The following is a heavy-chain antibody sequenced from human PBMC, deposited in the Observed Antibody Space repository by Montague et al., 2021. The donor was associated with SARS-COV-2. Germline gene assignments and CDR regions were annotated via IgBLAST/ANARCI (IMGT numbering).Heavy chain of an antibody. CDR3: ACGCLSYFGAGSHFYGMDV. CDR1: GTSITSYH. J-gene: IGHJ6*02. Sequence: SETLSLTCSVSGTSITSYHRNWIWQPPGKGLEWIGYISDSESTNYSPSPNSRITMAVDTSTNQMSLKLTSVSAADTAVYVCACGCLSYFGAGSHFYGMDVWGQGATVTVSS. D-gene: IGHD3-10*01. CDR2: ISDSEST. V-gene: IGHV4-59*01.